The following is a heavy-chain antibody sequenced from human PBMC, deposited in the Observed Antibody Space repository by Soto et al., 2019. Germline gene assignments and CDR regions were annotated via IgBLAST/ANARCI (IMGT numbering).Heavy chain of an antibody. CDR1: GGTFSSYA. D-gene: IGHD3-22*01. CDR2: IIPIFGTA. V-gene: IGHV1-69*06. Sequence: SVKVSCKASGGTFSSYAISWVRQAPGQGLEWMGGIIPIFGTANYAQKFQGRVTITADKSTSTAYMELSSLRSGDTAVYYCAREKKYYYDSSGSPGAFDIWGQGTMVTVSS. J-gene: IGHJ3*02. CDR3: AREKKYYYDSSGSPGAFDI.